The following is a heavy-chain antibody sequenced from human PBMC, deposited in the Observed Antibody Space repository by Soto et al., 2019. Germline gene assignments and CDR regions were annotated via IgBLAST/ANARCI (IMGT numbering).Heavy chain of an antibody. CDR3: ARKGIAVAGIAFDI. CDR2: ISSSGSTI. V-gene: IGHV3-48*03. J-gene: IGHJ3*02. Sequence: LRLSSAVSGVTFISSEMNWVRQAPGKGLEWVSYISSSGSTIYYADSLKGRFTISRDNAKNSLYLQMNSLRAEDTAVYYCARKGIAVAGIAFDIWGQGTMVT. D-gene: IGHD6-19*01. CDR1: GVTFISSE.